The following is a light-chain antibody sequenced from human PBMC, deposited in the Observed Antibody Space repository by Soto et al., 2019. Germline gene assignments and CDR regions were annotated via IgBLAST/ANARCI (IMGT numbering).Light chain of an antibody. J-gene: IGKJ5*01. Sequence: IVLTQSPATLSLWPGETAILSCSASQTVSSYLSWYQHKPGQAPRLLIYDASKRAPGITARFSGIGSGTDCTLTIISLEPEDCAVYYCQQRNTSITFGQGTRLEIE. CDR2: DAS. CDR3: QQRNTSIT. V-gene: IGKV3-11*01. CDR1: QTVSSY.